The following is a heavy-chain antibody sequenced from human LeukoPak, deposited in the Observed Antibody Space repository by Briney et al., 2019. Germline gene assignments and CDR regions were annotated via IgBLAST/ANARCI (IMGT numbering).Heavy chain of an antibody. J-gene: IGHJ4*02. V-gene: IGHV3-33*06. CDR2: IWYDGSNK. Sequence: PGRSLRLSCAASGFTFSSYGMHWVRQAPGKGLEWVAVIWYDGSNKYYADSVKGRFTISRDNSKNTLYLQMNSLRAEDTAVYYCGKEVERHFDLKYWGQGTLVTVSS. CDR1: GFTFSSYG. CDR3: GKEVERHFDLKY. D-gene: IGHD2/OR15-2a*01.